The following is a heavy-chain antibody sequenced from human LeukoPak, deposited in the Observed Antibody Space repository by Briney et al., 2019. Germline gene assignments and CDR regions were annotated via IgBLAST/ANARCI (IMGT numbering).Heavy chain of an antibody. V-gene: IGHV4-59*01. D-gene: IGHD3-22*01. Sequence: SETLSLTCTVSGGSISSYYWSWIRQPPGKGLEWIGYIYYSGSTNYNPSLTSRVTISVDTSKNQFSLKLSSVTAADTAVYYCARGLLSYYYDSSGYYFDYWGQGTLVNVSS. J-gene: IGHJ4*02. CDR2: IYYSGST. CDR1: GGSISSYY. CDR3: ARGLLSYYYDSSGYYFDY.